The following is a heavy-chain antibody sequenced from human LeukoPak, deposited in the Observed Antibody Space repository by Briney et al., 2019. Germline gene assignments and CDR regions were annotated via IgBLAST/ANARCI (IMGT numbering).Heavy chain of an antibody. CDR1: GGSISSGGYY. V-gene: IGHV4-31*03. J-gene: IGHJ3*02. CDR2: IYYSGST. CDR3: ARPQVIRGYSYGHGAFDI. Sequence: SETLSLTCTVSGGSISSGGYYWSWIRQHPGKGLEWIGYIYYSGSTYYNPSLKSRVTISVDTSKNQFSLKLSSVTAADTAVYYYARPQVIRGYSYGHGAFDIWGQGTMVTVSS. D-gene: IGHD5-18*01.